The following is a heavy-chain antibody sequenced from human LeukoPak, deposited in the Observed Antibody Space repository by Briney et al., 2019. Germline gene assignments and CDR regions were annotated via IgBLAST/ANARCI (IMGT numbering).Heavy chain of an antibody. CDR2: IWYDGSNK. CDR3: ARVVTTLGKLDY. J-gene: IGHJ4*02. V-gene: IGHV3-33*01. D-gene: IGHD4-17*01. Sequence: GGSLRLSCAASGFTFSTYGMHWVRQAPGKGLEWVALIWYDGSNKYYADSVKGRFTISRDNSENMLYLQMNSLRAEDTAVYYCARVVTTLGKLDYWGQGTLVTVSS. CDR1: GFTFSTYG.